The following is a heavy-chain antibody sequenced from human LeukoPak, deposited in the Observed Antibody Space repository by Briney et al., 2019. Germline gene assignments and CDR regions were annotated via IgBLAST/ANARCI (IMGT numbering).Heavy chain of an antibody. Sequence: ASVKVSCKASGYTFTGYYMHWVRQAPGQGLEWMGWINPNSGGTNYAQKFQGRVTMTRDTSISTAYMELSRLRSDDTAVYHCARDPGYCSGGSCYETLDYWGQGTLVTVSS. CDR2: INPNSGGT. J-gene: IGHJ4*02. CDR3: ARDPGYCSGGSCYETLDY. V-gene: IGHV1-2*02. D-gene: IGHD2-15*01. CDR1: GYTFTGYY.